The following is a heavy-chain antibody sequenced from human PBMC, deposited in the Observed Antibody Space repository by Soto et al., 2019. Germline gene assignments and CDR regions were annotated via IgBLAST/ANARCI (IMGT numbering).Heavy chain of an antibody. J-gene: IGHJ4*02. CDR3: ARDRSTHDY. D-gene: IGHD2-2*01. CDR2: ISAYKGNT. V-gene: IGHV1-18*01. Sequence: QGQLVQSGVEVKKPGASLKVSCKASGYTFTDYGISSVRQAPGQGLEWMGWISAYKGNTNYAQNLQDRVTMTTDTSSSTAYIEFRSLISDDAVVYYCARDRSTHDYWGQGTLIAVSS. CDR1: GYTFTDYG.